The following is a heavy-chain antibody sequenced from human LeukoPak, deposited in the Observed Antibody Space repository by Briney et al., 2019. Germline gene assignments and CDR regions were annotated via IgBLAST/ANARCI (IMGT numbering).Heavy chain of an antibody. Sequence: GGSLRLPCAASGFSFSNYVMTWVRQAPGKELEWVSGISGDGETTYYADSVKGRFTISRDNSKTTLYLQINSLRAEDTAVYHCAKSGCTSGSFYHFWYFDLWGRGTLVAVSS. D-gene: IGHD1-26*01. CDR2: ISGDGETT. CDR3: AKSGCTSGSFYHFWYFDL. V-gene: IGHV3-23*01. CDR1: GFSFSNYV. J-gene: IGHJ2*01.